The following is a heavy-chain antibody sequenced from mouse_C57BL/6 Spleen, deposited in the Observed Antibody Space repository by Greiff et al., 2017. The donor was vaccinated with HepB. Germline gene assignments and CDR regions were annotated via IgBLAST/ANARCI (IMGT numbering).Heavy chain of an antibody. CDR1: GYSITSDY. CDR3: ARSYGSSYLYYAMDY. V-gene: IGHV3-8*01. J-gene: IGHJ4*01. CDR2: ISYSGST. Sequence: DVQLVESGPGLAKPSQTLSLTCSVTGYSITSDYWNWIRKFPGNKLEYMGYISYSGSTYYNPSLKSRISITRDTSKNQYYLQLNSVTTEDTATYYCARSYGSSYLYYAMDYWGQGTSVTVSS. D-gene: IGHD1-1*01.